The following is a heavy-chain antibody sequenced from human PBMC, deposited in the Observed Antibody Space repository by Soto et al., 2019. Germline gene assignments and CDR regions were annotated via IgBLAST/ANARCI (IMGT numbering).Heavy chain of an antibody. J-gene: IGHJ6*02. D-gene: IGHD3-3*01. CDR1: GYTFTSYA. V-gene: IGHV1-3*01. CDR3: ARGGDFWSGYYLIYGMDV. Sequence: GASVKVSCKASGYTFTSYAMHWVRQAPGQRLEWMGWINAGNGNTKYSQKLQGRVTITRDTSASTAYMELSSLRSEDTAVYYCARGGDFWSGYYLIYGMDVWGQGTTVTVSS. CDR2: INAGNGNT.